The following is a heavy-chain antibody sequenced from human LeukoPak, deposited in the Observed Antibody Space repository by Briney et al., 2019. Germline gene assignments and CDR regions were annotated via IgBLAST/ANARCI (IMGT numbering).Heavy chain of an antibody. CDR1: GYTLTELS. CDR2: FDPEDGET. J-gene: IGHJ4*02. V-gene: IGHV1-24*01. CDR3: ATVSTVVTATYFDY. Sequence: ASVKVSCKVPGYTLTELSMHWVRQAPGKGLEWMGGFDPEDGETIYAQKFQGRVTMTEDTSTDTAYMELSSLRSEDTAVYYCATVSTVVTATYFDYWGQGTLVTVSS. D-gene: IGHD2-21*02.